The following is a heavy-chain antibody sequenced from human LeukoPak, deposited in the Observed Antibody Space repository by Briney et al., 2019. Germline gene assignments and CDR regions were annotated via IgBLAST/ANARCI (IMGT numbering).Heavy chain of an antibody. V-gene: IGHV4-39*07. CDR3: ARDSSLFGSGYQTNFDY. Sequence: SETLSLTCTVSGGSIISSNSFWGWIRQPPGKGLEWVGSIHSRGSTYYTPPLRSRVTILVDTSKNHFSLKMTSVTAADTAVYYCARDSSLFGSGYQTNFDYWGQGTLVTVSS. D-gene: IGHD3-22*01. CDR1: GGSIISSNSF. J-gene: IGHJ4*02. CDR2: IHSRGST.